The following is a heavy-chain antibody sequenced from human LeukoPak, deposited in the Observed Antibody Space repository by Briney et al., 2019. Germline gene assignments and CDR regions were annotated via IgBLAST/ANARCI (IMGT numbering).Heavy chain of an antibody. CDR2: IKSDGSST. CDR1: GFTFSSYW. V-gene: IGHV3-74*01. CDR3: ARAYNSHFDY. J-gene: IGHJ4*01. Sequence: PGGSLRLSCAASGFTFSSYWMHWVRQAPGKGLVCVSRIKSDGSSTSYADSVKGRFTISRDDAKNTLYLQMNSLRAEDTAVYYCARAYNSHFDYWGHGALVTVSS. D-gene: IGHD1-1*01.